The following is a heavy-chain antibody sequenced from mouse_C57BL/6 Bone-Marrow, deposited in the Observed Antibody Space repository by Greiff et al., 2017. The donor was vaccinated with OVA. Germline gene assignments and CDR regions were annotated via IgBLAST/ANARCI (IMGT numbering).Heavy chain of an antibody. CDR2: ISYSGST. J-gene: IGHJ1*03. CDR1: GYSITSDY. CDR3: ARITTVVETRAHWYFDV. D-gene: IGHD1-1*01. V-gene: IGHV3-8*01. Sequence: EVKLMESGPGLAKPSQTLSLTCSVTGYSITSDYWNWIRQFPGNKLEYMGYISYSGSTYYNPSLKSRISITRDTSKNQYYQQLNSVTTEDTATYYCARITTVVETRAHWYFDVWGTGTTVTVSS.